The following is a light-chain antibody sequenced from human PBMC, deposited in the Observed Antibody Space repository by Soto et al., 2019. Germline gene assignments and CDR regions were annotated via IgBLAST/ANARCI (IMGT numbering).Light chain of an antibody. CDR2: KAS. Sequence: DIQMTQSPSTLSASVGDRVTITCRASQSISTWLAWYQQKPGKAPKLLIYKASSLESGVPTRFSGSGSGTEFNLTISSLQPDDFATYYCQQHNSYWTFFQGTKVEIK. V-gene: IGKV1-5*03. J-gene: IGKJ1*01. CDR1: QSISTW. CDR3: QQHNSYWT.